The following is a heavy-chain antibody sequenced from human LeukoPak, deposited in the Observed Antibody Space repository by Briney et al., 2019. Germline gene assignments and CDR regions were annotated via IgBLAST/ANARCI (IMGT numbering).Heavy chain of an antibody. V-gene: IGHV1-2*06. CDR3: AADKTSGYLTPYGMDV. Sequence: GASVNVSCTASGYTFTGYYMHWVRQAPGQGLEWMGRINPNSGGTNYAQKFQGRVTMTRDTSISTAYMELSRLRSDDTAVYYCAADKTSGYLTPYGMDVWGQGTTVTVSS. D-gene: IGHD3-3*01. J-gene: IGHJ6*02. CDR1: GYTFTGYY. CDR2: INPNSGGT.